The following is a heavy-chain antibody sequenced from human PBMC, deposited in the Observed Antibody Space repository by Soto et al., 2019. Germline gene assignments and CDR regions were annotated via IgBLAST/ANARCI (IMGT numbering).Heavy chain of an antibody. J-gene: IGHJ4*02. D-gene: IGHD3-22*01. V-gene: IGHV3-15*07. CDR1: CFTFSNAW. CDR3: TTDFSDSSGYYPFDY. CDR2: IKSKTDGGAT. Sequence: GSLRLSCAASCFTFSNAWMNWVRQAPGKGLEWVGRIKSKTDGGATDYAAPVKGRFTISRDDSKNTLYLQMNSLKTEDTAVYYCTTDFSDSSGYYPFDYWGQGTLVTVSS.